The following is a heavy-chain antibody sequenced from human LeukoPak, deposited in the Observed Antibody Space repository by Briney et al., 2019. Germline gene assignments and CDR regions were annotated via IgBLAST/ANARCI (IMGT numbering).Heavy chain of an antibody. D-gene: IGHD3-10*01. Sequence: GASVKVSCKASGYTFTSYGISWVRQAPGQGLEWMGWISAYNGNTNYAQKLQGRVTMTTDTSTSTAYMELSSLRSEDTAVYYCASPRSSRTLLKSASNSFDYWGQGTLVTVSS. CDR2: ISAYNGNT. J-gene: IGHJ4*02. V-gene: IGHV1-18*01. CDR1: GYTFTSYG. CDR3: ASPRSSRTLLKSASNSFDY.